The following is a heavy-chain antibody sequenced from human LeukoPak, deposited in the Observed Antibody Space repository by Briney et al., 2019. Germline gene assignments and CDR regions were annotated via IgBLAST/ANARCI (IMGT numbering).Heavy chain of an antibody. CDR1: GYSFTNYW. D-gene: IGHD2-15*01. CDR2: IYPFDSDT. Sequence: GESLKISCKGSGYSFTNYWIGWVRQMPGRGLEWRGIIYPFDSDTRYSPSFQCQVAISADKSISNAYLQWSSLKASDLAMYYCARQVCSGGTCYLDFWGQGNLVTVSS. V-gene: IGHV5-51*01. CDR3: ARQVCSGGTCYLDF. J-gene: IGHJ4*02.